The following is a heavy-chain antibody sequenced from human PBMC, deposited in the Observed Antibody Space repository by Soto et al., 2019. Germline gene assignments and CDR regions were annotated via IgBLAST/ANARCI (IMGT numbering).Heavy chain of an antibody. D-gene: IGHD1-26*01. CDR2: IYYSGST. Sequence: SETLSLTCTVSGGSISSGGYYWSWIRQHPGKGLEWIGYIYYSGSTYYNPSLKSRVTISVDTSKNQFSLRLSSVTAADTAVYYCARVISYGYFDYWGQGTLVTVSS. J-gene: IGHJ4*02. CDR3: ARVISYGYFDY. CDR1: GGSISSGGYY. V-gene: IGHV4-31*03.